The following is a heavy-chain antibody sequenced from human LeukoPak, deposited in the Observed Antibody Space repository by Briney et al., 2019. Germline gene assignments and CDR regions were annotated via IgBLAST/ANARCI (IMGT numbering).Heavy chain of an antibody. D-gene: IGHD3-16*02. CDR2: INSDGSST. CDR1: GFTFSSYW. Sequence: GGSLRLSCAASGFTFSSYWMHWVRQAPGKGLVWVSRINSDGSSTSYADSVKGRFTISRDNAKNTLYLQMNSLRAEDTAVYYCARGPSIMITFGGVIAAELDYWGQGPLVTVSS. V-gene: IGHV3-74*01. J-gene: IGHJ4*02. CDR3: ARGPSIMITFGGVIAAELDY.